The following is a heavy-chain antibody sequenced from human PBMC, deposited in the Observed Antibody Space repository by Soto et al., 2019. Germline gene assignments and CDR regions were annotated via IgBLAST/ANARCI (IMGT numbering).Heavy chain of an antibody. Sequence: SETLSLTCTVSGGSISSSSYYWGWIRQPPGKGLEWIGSIYYSGSTYYNPSLKSRVTISVDTSKNQFSLKLSSVTAADTAVYYCALTTVVSNYYYGMDVWGQGTTVTVSS. D-gene: IGHD4-17*01. V-gene: IGHV4-39*01. CDR3: ALTTVVSNYYYGMDV. J-gene: IGHJ6*02. CDR1: GGSISSSSYY. CDR2: IYYSGST.